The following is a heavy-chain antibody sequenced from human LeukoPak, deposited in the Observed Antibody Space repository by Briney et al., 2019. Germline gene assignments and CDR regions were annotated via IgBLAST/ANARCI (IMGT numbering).Heavy chain of an antibody. D-gene: IGHD5-18*01. CDR3: AREGHYSYGPDY. J-gene: IGHJ4*02. CDR1: GFTFSSYG. Sequence: GGSLRLSCAASGFTFSSYGMHWVRQAPGKGLEWVSSISSSSSYIYYADSVKGRFTISRDNAKNSLYLQMNSLRAEDTAVYYCAREGHYSYGPDYWGQGTLVTVSS. CDR2: ISSSSSYI. V-gene: IGHV3-21*01.